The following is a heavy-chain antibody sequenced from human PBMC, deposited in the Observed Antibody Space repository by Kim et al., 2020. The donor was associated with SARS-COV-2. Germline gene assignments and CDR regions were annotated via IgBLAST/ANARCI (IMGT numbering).Heavy chain of an antibody. Sequence: GGSLRLSCAASGFTFSDYYMSWIRQAPGKGLEWVSYISSSSSYTNYADSVKGRFTISRDNAKNSLYLQMNSLRAEDTAVYYCARAGALYYYYGMDVWGQGTTVTVSS. V-gene: IGHV3-11*05. CDR3: ARAGALYYYYGMDV. J-gene: IGHJ6*02. CDR1: GFTFSDYY. CDR2: ISSSSSYT.